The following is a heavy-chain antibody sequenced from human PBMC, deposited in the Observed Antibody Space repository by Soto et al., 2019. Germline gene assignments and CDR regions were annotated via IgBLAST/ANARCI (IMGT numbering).Heavy chain of an antibody. CDR2: IWYDGSNK. D-gene: IGHD6-13*01. CDR1: GFTFSSYG. V-gene: IGHV3-33*01. J-gene: IGHJ5*02. Sequence: QVQLVESGGGVVQPGRSLRLSCAASGFTFSSYGMHWVRQAPGKGLEWVAVIWYDGSNKYYADSVKVRFTISRDTSKNSLYLQINCLRAEEMAVYYCSIDNSSIWYGQTTSFDPWAQETLVTVPS. CDR3: SIDNSSIWYGQTTSFDP.